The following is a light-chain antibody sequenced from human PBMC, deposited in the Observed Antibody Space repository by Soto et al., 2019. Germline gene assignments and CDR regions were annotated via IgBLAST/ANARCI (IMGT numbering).Light chain of an antibody. V-gene: IGKV1-5*01. CDR1: QSISSW. J-gene: IGKJ2*01. CDR2: DAS. CDR3: QHYDNWPFT. Sequence: DIQMTQSPSTLSASVGDRVTITCRASQSISSWLAWYQQKPGKAPKLLIYDASSLESGVPSRFSGSGSGTEFTLTISSLQPDDFATYYCQHYDNWPFTFGQGTKLEI.